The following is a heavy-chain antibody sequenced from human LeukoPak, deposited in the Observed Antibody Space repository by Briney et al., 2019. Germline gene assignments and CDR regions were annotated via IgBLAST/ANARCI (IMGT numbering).Heavy chain of an antibody. J-gene: IGHJ4*02. D-gene: IGHD3-9*01. CDR3: ARDGIYDILTGYYSDRYYFDY. Sequence: GASVKVSCKASGYTFTSYDINWVRQATGQGLEWMGWINPNSGGTNYAQKFQGRVTMTRDTSISTAYMELSRLRSDDTAVYYCARDGIYDILTGYYSDRYYFDYWGQGTLVTVSS. CDR2: INPNSGGT. V-gene: IGHV1-2*02. CDR1: GYTFTSYD.